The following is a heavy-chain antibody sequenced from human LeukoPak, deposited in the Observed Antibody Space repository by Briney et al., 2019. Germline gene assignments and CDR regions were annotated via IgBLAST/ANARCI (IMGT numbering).Heavy chain of an antibody. D-gene: IGHD4-23*01. CDR2: IYNSGST. CDR1: GGSISSNNW. J-gene: IGHJ2*01. Sequence: SETLSLTCAVSGGSISSNNWWSWVRQTPGKGLEWIGEIYNSGSTNYNPSLKSRVTISVDKSKNQFSLRLSSVTAADTAVYYCARSGNSWYFDLWGRGTLVTVSP. CDR3: ARSGNSWYFDL. V-gene: IGHV4-4*02.